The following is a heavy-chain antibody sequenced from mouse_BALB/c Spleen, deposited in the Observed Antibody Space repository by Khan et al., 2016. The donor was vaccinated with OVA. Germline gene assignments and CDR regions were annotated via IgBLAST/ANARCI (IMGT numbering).Heavy chain of an antibody. CDR1: GFTFSSFT. CDR2: ISSGGDNT. D-gene: IGHD1-1*02. CDR3: ARSNYGPFAY. V-gene: IGHV5-9*03. J-gene: IGHJ3*01. Sequence: EVELVESGGGLVKPGGSLKLSCAASGFTFSSFTMSWVRQTPEKRLEWVARISSGGDNTYYPDSVKGRFTISSANAKNNLYLQMSSLRSEDTALYYCARSNYGPFAYWGQGTLVTVSA.